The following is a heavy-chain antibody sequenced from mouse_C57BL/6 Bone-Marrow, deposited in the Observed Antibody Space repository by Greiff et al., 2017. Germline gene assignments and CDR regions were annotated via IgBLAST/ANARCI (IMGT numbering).Heavy chain of an antibody. CDR1: GFSLTSYG. CDR2: IWSGGST. Sequence: QVQLQQSGPGLVQPSQSLSITCTVSGFSLTSYGVHWVRQSPGKGLEWLGVIWSGGSTDYNAAFISRLSISKDNSKSQVFFKMSSLQADDTAIYYCASSFITTVVRDYWGQGTTLTVSS. J-gene: IGHJ2*01. D-gene: IGHD1-1*01. V-gene: IGHV2-2*01. CDR3: ASSFITTVVRDY.